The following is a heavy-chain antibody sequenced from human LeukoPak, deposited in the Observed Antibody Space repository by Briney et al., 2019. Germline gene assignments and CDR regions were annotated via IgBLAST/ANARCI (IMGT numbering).Heavy chain of an antibody. CDR3: AKVSSGYWYYFDY. V-gene: IGHV3-23*01. D-gene: IGHD3-22*01. CDR1: GFTFSSYA. J-gene: IGHJ4*02. Sequence: GGSLRPSCAASGFTFSSYAMSWVRQAPGKGLEWVSAISGSGGSTYYADSVKGRFTISRDNSKNTLYLQMNSLRAEDTAVYYCAKVSSGYWYYFDYWGQGTLVTVSS. CDR2: ISGSGGST.